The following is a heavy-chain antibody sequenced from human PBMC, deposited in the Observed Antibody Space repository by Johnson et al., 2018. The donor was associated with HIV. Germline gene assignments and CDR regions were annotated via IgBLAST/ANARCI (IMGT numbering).Heavy chain of an antibody. V-gene: IGHV3-30*18. CDR1: GFTFSNYG. Sequence: QVQLVESGGGLVQPGRSLRLSCAASGFTFSNYGMHWVRQAPGKGLAWVAVISYDGNNKYYTDSVKGRFTISRDNSKNTLYLQMNSQRAEDTAVYYCAKDQGYWGDDAFDIWGQGTMVTVSA. D-gene: IGHD7-27*01. J-gene: IGHJ3*02. CDR2: ISYDGNNK. CDR3: AKDQGYWGDDAFDI.